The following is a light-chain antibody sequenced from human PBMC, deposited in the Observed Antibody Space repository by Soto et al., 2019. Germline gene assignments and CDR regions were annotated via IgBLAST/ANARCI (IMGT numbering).Light chain of an antibody. CDR1: QSISNY. V-gene: IGKV1-39*01. CDR3: QQSDSTPST. Sequence: DIQMTQSPSSLSASVGDRVTITCRASQSISNYLNWYQQKPGKAPNLLIYDASSLLSGVPSRFNGSGSETDFTLTSSSLQPEDFSIYYCQQSDSTPSTFGHGTKLEIK. CDR2: DAS. J-gene: IGKJ2*01.